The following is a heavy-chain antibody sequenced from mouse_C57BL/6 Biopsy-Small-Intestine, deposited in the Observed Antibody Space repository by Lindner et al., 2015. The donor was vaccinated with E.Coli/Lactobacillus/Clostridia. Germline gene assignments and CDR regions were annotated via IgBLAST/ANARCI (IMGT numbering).Heavy chain of an antibody. CDR2: IYPGGGYT. CDR1: GYTFTNYW. D-gene: IGHD2-4*01. J-gene: IGHJ2*01. Sequence: VQLQESGAELVRPGTSVKMSCKASGYTFTNYWIGWAKQRPGHGLEWIGDIYPGGGYTNYNEKFKGKATLTADKSSSTAYMQFSSLTSEDSAIYYCARSRDYDFDYWGQGTTLTVSS. CDR3: ARSRDYDFDY. V-gene: IGHV1-63*01.